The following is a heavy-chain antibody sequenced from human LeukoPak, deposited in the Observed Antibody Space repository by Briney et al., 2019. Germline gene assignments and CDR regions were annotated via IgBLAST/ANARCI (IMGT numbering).Heavy chain of an antibody. CDR1: GFTFSGSA. D-gene: IGHD3-16*02. CDR2: ISYSGANS. CDR3: ARDMQLST. V-gene: IGHV3-23*01. J-gene: IGHJ3*01. Sequence: GGSLRLSCAASGFTFSGSAMSRVRHAPGGGLEWVSLISYSGANSYYTDSVRGRFTTSRDNSKDTVFLQMNSLRAEDTAIYYCARDMQLSTWGLGTMVTVSS.